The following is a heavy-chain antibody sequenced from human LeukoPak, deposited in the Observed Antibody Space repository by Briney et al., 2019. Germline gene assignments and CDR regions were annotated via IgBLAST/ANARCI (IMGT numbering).Heavy chain of an antibody. J-gene: IGHJ3*02. V-gene: IGHV4-39*07. CDR3: ARDIGGDYMLGAFDI. Sequence: PSETLSLTCTVSGGSISSSSYYWGWIRQPPGKGLEWIGSIYYSGSTYYNPSLKSRVAISVDTSKNQFSLKLSSVTAADTAVYYCARDIGGDYMLGAFDIWGQGTMVTVSS. D-gene: IGHD4-17*01. CDR2: IYYSGST. CDR1: GGSISSSSYY.